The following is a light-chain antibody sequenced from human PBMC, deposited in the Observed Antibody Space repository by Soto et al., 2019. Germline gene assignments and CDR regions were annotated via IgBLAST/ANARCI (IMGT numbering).Light chain of an antibody. Sequence: QSVLTQPASVSGYPGQSITISCTGTSSDVGGYNYVSWYQHHPGKAPKLMIYEVSDRPSGISNRFSGSKSGNTASLTISGLQAEDEADYYCSSYTSTTTYVFGTGTKVTVL. V-gene: IGLV2-14*01. J-gene: IGLJ1*01. CDR1: SSDVGGYNY. CDR2: EVS. CDR3: SSYTSTTTYV.